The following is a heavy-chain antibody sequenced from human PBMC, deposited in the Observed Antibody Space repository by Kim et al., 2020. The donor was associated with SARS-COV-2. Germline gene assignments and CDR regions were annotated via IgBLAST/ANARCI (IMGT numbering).Heavy chain of an antibody. CDR1: GFTFSDYY. V-gene: IGHV3-11*05. CDR2: ISSSSSYT. CDR3: ARGVGYDSSGQTYWYFDL. J-gene: IGHJ2*01. D-gene: IGHD3-22*01. Sequence: GGSLRLSCAASGFTFSDYYMSWIRQAPGKGLEWVSYISSSSSYTNYADSVKGRFTISRDNAKNSLYLQMNSLRAEDTAVYYCARGVGYDSSGQTYWYFDLWGRGTLVTVSS.